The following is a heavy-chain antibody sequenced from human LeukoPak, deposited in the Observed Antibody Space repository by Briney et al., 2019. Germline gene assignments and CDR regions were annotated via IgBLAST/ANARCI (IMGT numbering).Heavy chain of an antibody. CDR1: GFTFNTYY. Sequence: GGSLRLSCAASGFTFNTYYMHWVRQAPGKGPVCVSRINSDGSITNYADSVKGRFTISRDNAKNTLYLQMNSLRVEDTAVYYCARGGDSSGPHNWFDPWGQGTLVTVSS. V-gene: IGHV3-74*01. CDR2: INSDGSIT. CDR3: ARGGDSSGPHNWFDP. J-gene: IGHJ5*02. D-gene: IGHD3-22*01.